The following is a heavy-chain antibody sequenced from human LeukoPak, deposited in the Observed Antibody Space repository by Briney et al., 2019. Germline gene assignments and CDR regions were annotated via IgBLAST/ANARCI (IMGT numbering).Heavy chain of an antibody. V-gene: IGHV4-59*08. Sequence: PSETLSLTCSVSGGSFSSYYWSWIRQPPGKGLEWLGYVYYGGRHTYNPSLKSRLTMSVDPSKNQLSLKLNSATAADTAVYYCARHGGAYSFDLWGQGTLVTVSS. CDR2: VYYGGRH. J-gene: IGHJ4*02. CDR1: GGSFSSYY. CDR3: ARHGGAYSFDL. D-gene: IGHD3-16*01.